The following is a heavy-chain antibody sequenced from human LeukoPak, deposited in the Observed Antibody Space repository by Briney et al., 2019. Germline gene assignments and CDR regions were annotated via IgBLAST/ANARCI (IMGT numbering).Heavy chain of an antibody. CDR1: GGSFSGYY. CDR2: INHSGST. CDR3: ARGRRVGRLQLGTNYYYYGMDV. V-gene: IGHV4-34*01. Sequence: SETLSLTCAVYGGSFSGYYWSWIRQPPGKGLEWIGEINHSGSTNYNPSLKSRVTISVDTSKNQFSLKLSSVTAADTAVYYCARGRRVGRLQLGTNYYYYGMDVWGQGTTVTVSS. J-gene: IGHJ6*02. D-gene: IGHD5-24*01.